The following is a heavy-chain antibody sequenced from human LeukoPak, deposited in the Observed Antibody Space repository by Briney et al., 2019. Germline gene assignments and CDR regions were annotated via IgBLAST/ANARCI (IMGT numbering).Heavy chain of an antibody. CDR2: IYTSGST. CDR1: GGSISSGDYY. Sequence: SQTLSLTCTVSGGSISSGDYYWSWIRQPAGKGLEWIGRIYTSGSTNYNPSLKSRVTMSVDTSKNQFSLKLSSVTAADTAVYYCARELPYYYGWFDPWGQGTLVTVSS. CDR3: ARELPYYYGWFDP. D-gene: IGHD3-10*01. V-gene: IGHV4-61*02. J-gene: IGHJ5*02.